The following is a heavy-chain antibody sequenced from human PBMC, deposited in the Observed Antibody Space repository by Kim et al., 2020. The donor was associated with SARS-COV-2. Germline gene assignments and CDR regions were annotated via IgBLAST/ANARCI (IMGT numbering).Heavy chain of an antibody. J-gene: IGHJ4*02. CDR3: AKGARYFDFFDY. D-gene: IGHD3-9*01. Sequence: YYADSVKGRFTISRDNSKNTLYLQMNSLRAEDTAVYYCAKGARYFDFFDYWGQGTLVTVSS. V-gene: IGHV3-30*02.